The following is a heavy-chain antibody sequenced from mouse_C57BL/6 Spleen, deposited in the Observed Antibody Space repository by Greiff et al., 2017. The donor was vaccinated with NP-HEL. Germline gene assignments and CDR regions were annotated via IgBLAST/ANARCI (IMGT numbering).Heavy chain of an antibody. J-gene: IGHJ1*03. V-gene: IGHV1-82*01. CDR2: IYPGDGDT. D-gene: IGHD1-1*01. Sequence: VQLQQSGPELVKPGASVKISCKASGYAFSSSWMNWVKQRPGKGLEWIGRIYPGDGDTNYNGKFKGKATLTADKSSSTAYMQLSSLTSEDSAVYFCAITTVVATGYFDVWGTGTTVTVSS. CDR3: AITTVVATGYFDV. CDR1: GYAFSSSW.